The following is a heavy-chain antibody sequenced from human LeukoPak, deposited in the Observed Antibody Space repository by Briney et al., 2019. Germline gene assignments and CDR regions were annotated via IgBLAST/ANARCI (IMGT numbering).Heavy chain of an antibody. D-gene: IGHD6-6*01. Sequence: PGGSLRLSCIASGFTFSNYAMTWVRQAPGKGLEWVSSISGSGGTTYYADSVKGRFTISRDTSKNTLYLQRSSLRVEDTAVYYCAKGLHRGTSYGVDYWGQGTLVTVSS. J-gene: IGHJ4*02. CDR3: AKGLHRGTSYGVDY. CDR1: GFTFSNYA. CDR2: ISGSGGTT. V-gene: IGHV3-23*01.